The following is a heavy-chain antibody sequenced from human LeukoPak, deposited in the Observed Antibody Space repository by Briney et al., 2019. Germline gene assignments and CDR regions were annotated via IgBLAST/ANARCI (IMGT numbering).Heavy chain of an antibody. CDR2: ISGYTGNA. J-gene: IGHJ4*02. V-gene: IGHV1-18*01. CDR1: GYTFTSYG. CDR3: TRESIVREWGFGLFDY. Sequence: GASVKLSCKASGYTFTSYGISWVRQAPVQGLEWMGWISGYTGNANYAQKFQGRVTMTTDPSTNTAYMELWSRRSDDTAVYYCTRESIVREWGFGLFDYGSQATLVTVSS. D-gene: IGHD3-10*01.